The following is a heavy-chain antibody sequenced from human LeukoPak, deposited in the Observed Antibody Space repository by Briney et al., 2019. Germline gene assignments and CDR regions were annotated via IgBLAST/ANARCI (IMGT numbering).Heavy chain of an antibody. D-gene: IGHD2-2*02. J-gene: IGHJ4*02. CDR1: GGSISSYY. CDR3: AGPRYCSSTSCYTFDY. Sequence: PSETLSLTCTVSGGSISSYYWSWIRQPPGKGLEWIGYIYYSGSTNYNPSLKSRVTISVDTSKNQFSLKLSSVTAADTAVYYCAGPRYCSSTSCYTFDYWGQGTLVTVSS. CDR2: IYYSGST. V-gene: IGHV4-59*12.